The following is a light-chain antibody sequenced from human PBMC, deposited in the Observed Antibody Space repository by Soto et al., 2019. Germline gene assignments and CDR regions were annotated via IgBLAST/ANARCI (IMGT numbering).Light chain of an antibody. J-gene: IGKJ2*01. CDR1: QSVSSN. CDR3: QQYNNWPFT. V-gene: IGKV3-15*01. CDR2: GAS. Sequence: EIVMTQSPATLSVSPGERATLSCRASQSVSSNLAWYQQKPGQAPRLLIFGASTRVTGLAARFSGSGSGTEFTLTISSLQSEDFAVYYCQQYNNWPFTFGQGTKLEIK.